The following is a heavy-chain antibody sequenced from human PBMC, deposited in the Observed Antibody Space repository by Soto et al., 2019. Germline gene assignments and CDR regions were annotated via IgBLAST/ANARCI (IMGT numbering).Heavy chain of an antibody. CDR2: ISAYDGNT. D-gene: IGHD3-3*01. Sequence: ASVKVSCKASGYTFTSYGISWVRQAPGQGLERMGWISAYDGNTNYAQKLQGRVTMTTDTSTSTAYMELRSLRSDDTAVYYCAREYYDFWSGYYTGLWFDPWGQGTQVTVSS. CDR1: GYTFTSYG. J-gene: IGHJ5*02. V-gene: IGHV1-18*01. CDR3: AREYYDFWSGYYTGLWFDP.